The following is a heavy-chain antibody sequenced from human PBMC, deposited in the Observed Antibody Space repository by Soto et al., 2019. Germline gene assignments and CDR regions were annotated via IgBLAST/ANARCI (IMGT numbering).Heavy chain of an antibody. CDR2: ISGGGSKT. J-gene: IGHJ4*02. D-gene: IGHD4-4*01. CDR1: GFPFSIYV. Sequence: GGSLRLSCAASGFPFSIYVMSWVRQAPGKGLEWVSGISGGGSKTFYADSVKGRFTISRDNSKNTLLLQMNSLGAEDTAVYYCAKDSNKYSSSLRGRYFDYWGQGIGVTVSS. CDR3: AKDSNKYSSSLRGRYFDY. V-gene: IGHV3-23*01.